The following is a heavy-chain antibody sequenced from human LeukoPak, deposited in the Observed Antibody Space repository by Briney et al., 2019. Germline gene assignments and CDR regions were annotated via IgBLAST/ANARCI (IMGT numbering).Heavy chain of an antibody. J-gene: IGHJ4*02. Sequence: PGGSLRLSCLASGFTFSNYAMSWVRQAPGKGLEWVSGIGGSGYSTYYADSVKGRFTISRDNSKNTLYLQMSGLTVDDTAVYYCAKVPASPQGRWGRGTLVSVSS. D-gene: IGHD2-2*01. CDR3: AKVPASPQGR. CDR1: GFTFSNYA. V-gene: IGHV3-23*01. CDR2: IGGSGYST.